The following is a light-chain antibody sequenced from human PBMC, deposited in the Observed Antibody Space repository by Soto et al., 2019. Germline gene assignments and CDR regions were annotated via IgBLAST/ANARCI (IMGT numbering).Light chain of an antibody. CDR2: GAS. CDR1: QIVTSS. V-gene: IGKV3-15*01. J-gene: IGKJ2*01. CDR3: QQYNNWPLMYT. Sequence: EIVLTQSPGTLSLSPGEGVTLSCMAGQIVTSSQLAWYQQKPGQAPRLLIYGASTRATGIPARFSGSGSGTEFTLTISSLQSEDFAVYYCQQYNNWPLMYTFGQGTKVDIK.